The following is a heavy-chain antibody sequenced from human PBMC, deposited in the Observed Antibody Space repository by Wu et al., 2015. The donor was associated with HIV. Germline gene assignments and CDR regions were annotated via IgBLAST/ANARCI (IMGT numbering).Heavy chain of an antibody. Sequence: QVQLVQSGAEVKKPGASVRVSCKTSGYTFTGYYIHWVRQAPGQGLEWMGWINPGSGDTSYSQKLQNRVTMTRDTSISTAYMELNRLRFDDTAVYYCARDPQEVSGWYTHWGRGTLVTVSS. D-gene: IGHD6-19*01. CDR3: ARDPQEVSGWYTH. V-gene: IGHV1-2*02. J-gene: IGHJ4*01. CDR1: GYTFTGYY. CDR2: INPGSGDT.